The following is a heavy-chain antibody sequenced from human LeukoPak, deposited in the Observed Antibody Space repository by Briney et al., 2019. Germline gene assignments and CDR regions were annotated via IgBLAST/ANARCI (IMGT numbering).Heavy chain of an antibody. Sequence: ASVKVSCKASGYSFTSNVISWVRQAPGQGLEWMGWISAYNGNTNYAQKLQGRVTMTTDTSTSTAYMELRSLRSDDTAVYYCARASISAAGPALIDYWGQGTLVTVSS. CDR2: ISAYNGNT. J-gene: IGHJ4*02. D-gene: IGHD6-19*01. CDR3: ARASISAAGPALIDY. CDR1: GYSFTSNV. V-gene: IGHV1-18*01.